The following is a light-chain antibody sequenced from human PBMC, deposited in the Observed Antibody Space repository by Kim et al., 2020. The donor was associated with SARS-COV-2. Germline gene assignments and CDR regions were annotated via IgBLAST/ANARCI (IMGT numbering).Light chain of an antibody. CDR1: NLRSYY. CDR3: NSRDNSGKHRV. V-gene: IGLV3-19*01. CDR2: GKN. Sequence: SSEMTQDPAVSVALGQTVRITCQGDNLRSYYASWYQQKPGQAPVLLIFGKNNRPSGIPDRFSGSDSGNTASLTITGAQAEDEADYYCNSRDNSGKHRVFGGGTLLTVL. J-gene: IGLJ3*02.